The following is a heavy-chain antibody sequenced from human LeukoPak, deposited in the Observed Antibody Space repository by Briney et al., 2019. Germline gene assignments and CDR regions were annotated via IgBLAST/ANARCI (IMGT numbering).Heavy chain of an antibody. CDR2: ISAYNGNT. Sequence: ASVNVSCKASGYTFTSYGISWVRQAPGQGLEWMGWISAYNGNTNYAQKLHGRVTMTTDTSTNTAYMELRSLRSDDTAVYYCARAGITMGDAFDIWGQGTMVTVSS. J-gene: IGHJ3*02. CDR3: ARAGITMGDAFDI. V-gene: IGHV1-18*04. CDR1: GYTFTSYG. D-gene: IGHD3-10*01.